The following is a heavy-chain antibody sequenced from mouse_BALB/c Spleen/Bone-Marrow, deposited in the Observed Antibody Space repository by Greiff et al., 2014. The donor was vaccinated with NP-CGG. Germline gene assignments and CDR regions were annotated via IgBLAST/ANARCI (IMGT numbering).Heavy chain of an antibody. Sequence: VKLVESGPGLVQPSQSLSITCTVSGFSLTSYGVHWVRQSPGKGLEWLGAIWGGGGSDYNAAFISRLSITKDNSKSQVFFKMFSLQVDDTAIYYCARTSNYVDFDYWGQGTTLTVSS. CDR2: IWGGGGS. J-gene: IGHJ2*01. D-gene: IGHD2-5*01. CDR1: GFSLTSYG. V-gene: IGHV2-4-1*01. CDR3: ARTSNYVDFDY.